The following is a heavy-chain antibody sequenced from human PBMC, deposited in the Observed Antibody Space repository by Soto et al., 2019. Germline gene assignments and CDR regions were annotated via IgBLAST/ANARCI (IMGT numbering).Heavy chain of an antibody. D-gene: IGHD3-3*02. CDR3: ARDMAKLAALNWFDP. J-gene: IGHJ5*02. CDR1: GFTFSSYA. V-gene: IGHV3-30-3*01. CDR2: ISYDGSNK. Sequence: QPGGSLRLSCAASGFTFSSYAMHWVRQAPGKGLEWVAVISYDGSNKYYADSVKGRFTISRDNSKNTLYLQMNSLRAEDTAVYYCARDMAKLAALNWFDPWGQGTLVTVSS.